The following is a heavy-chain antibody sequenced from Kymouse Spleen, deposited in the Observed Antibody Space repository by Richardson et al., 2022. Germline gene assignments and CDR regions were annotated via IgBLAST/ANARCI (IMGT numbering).Heavy chain of an antibody. V-gene: IGHV3-9*01. Sequence: EVQLVESGGGLVQPGRSLRLSCAASGFTFDDYAMHWVRQAPGKGLEWVSGISWNSGSIGYADSVKGRFTISRDNAKNSLYLQMNSLRAEDTALYYCAKDLGYDILTGYSFFDYWGQGTLVTVSS. CDR2: ISWNSGSI. D-gene: IGHD3-9*01. J-gene: IGHJ4*02. CDR1: GFTFDDYA. CDR3: AKDLGYDILTGYSFFDY.